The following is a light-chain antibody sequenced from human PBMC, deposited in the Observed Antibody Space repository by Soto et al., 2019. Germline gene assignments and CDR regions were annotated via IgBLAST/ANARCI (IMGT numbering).Light chain of an antibody. V-gene: IGKV3-20*01. CDR3: QQYGSSPT. CDR1: XSVSRSY. J-gene: IGKJ3*01. CDR2: GAS. Sequence: SPGEXATXSCRXXXSVSRSYLVWYQQKPGQAPRLLSYGASIRATGIPDRFSGSGSGTDFTLTISRLEPEDFAMYYCQQYGSSPTFGPGTKVDVK.